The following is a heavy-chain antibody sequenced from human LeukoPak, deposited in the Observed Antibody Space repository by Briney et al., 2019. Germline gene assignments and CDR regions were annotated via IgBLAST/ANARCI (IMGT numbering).Heavy chain of an antibody. J-gene: IGHJ5*02. CDR1: GFTFSSYA. CDR3: ARDPRVTYYYDSSGPRWFDP. D-gene: IGHD3-22*01. V-gene: IGHV3-30*04. Sequence: GGSLRLSCAASGFTFSSYAMHWVRQAPGKGLEWVAVISYDGSNKYYADSVKGRFTISRDNSKNTLYLQMNSLRAEDTAVYYCARDPRVTYYYDSSGPRWFDPWGQGTLVTVSS. CDR2: ISYDGSNK.